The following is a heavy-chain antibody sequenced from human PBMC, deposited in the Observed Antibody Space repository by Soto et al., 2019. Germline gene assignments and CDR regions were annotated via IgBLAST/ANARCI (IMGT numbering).Heavy chain of an antibody. D-gene: IGHD2-15*01. V-gene: IGHV3-11*01. CDR3: AREFKGDIVLVAAARGSYFDY. Sequence: GGSLRLSCAASGFTFSDYFMSWIRQAPGKGLEWVSYISSSGSTTYYADSVRGRFTISRDNAKNSLYLQMNSLRADDTAVYYCAREFKGDIVLVAAARGSYFDYWGKGNLVTVYS. CDR1: GFTFSDYF. J-gene: IGHJ4*02. CDR2: ISSSGSTT.